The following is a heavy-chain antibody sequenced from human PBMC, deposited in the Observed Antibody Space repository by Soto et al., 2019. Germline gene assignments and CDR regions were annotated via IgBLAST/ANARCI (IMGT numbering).Heavy chain of an antibody. CDR1: GPSFTGYY. CDR2: INHSGST. J-gene: IGHJ5*02. Sequence: PDTLSLTCALYGPSFTGYYWSWIRQPPGPGLEWIGEINHSGSTNYNPSLKSRVTISVDTSKNQFSLKLSSVTAADTAVYYGARGSRISAGRWLDLWGKGTLVTVAS. CDR3: ARGSRISAGRWLDL. D-gene: IGHD6-13*01. V-gene: IGHV4-34*01.